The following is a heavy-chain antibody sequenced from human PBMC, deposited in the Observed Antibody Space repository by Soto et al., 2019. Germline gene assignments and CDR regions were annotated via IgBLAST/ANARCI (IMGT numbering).Heavy chain of an antibody. CDR2: INAGNGNT. CDR3: AREKDAVAGFDP. J-gene: IGHJ5*02. V-gene: IGHV1-3*01. D-gene: IGHD6-19*01. CDR1: GYTFTSYA. Sequence: ASVKVSCQASGYTFTSYAMHWVRQAPGQRLEWMGWINAGNGNTKYSQKFQGRVTITRDTSASTAYMELSSLRSEDTAVYYCAREKDAVAGFDPWGQGTLVTVSS.